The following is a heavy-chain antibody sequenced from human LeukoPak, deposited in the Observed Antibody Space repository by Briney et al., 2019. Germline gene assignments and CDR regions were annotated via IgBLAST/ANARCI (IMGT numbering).Heavy chain of an antibody. CDR2: INPNNGGT. J-gene: IGHJ5*02. V-gene: IGHV1-2*02. CDR3: ARGVAAVGSRLDP. D-gene: IGHD2-15*01. Sequence: GASVKVSCKTSGYGFTGYYIHWVRQAPGQGFEWLGWINPNNGGTKYAQKFQDSVSMTRDTSINIAYMELSSLRLDDTAVYYCARGVAAVGSRLDPWGQGTLITVSS. CDR1: GYGFTGYY.